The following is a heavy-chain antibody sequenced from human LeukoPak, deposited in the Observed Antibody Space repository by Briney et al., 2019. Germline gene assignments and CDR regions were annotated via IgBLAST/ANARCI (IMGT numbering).Heavy chain of an antibody. J-gene: IGHJ5*02. CDR3: ARFYCSSTSCQYNWFDP. Sequence: ASVKVSCKASGYTFTSYDINWVRQVPGQGLEWMGWINPNSGGTNYAQKFQGRVTMTWDTSISTAYMDLSRLRSDDTAVYYCARFYCSSTSCQYNWFDPWGQGTLVTVSS. CDR1: GYTFTSYD. CDR2: INPNSGGT. D-gene: IGHD2-2*01. V-gene: IGHV1-2*02.